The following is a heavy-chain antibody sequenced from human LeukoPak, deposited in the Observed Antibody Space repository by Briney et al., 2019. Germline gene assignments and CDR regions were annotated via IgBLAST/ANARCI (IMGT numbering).Heavy chain of an antibody. CDR2: IYHSGST. V-gene: IGHV4-30-2*01. CDR1: GGSISSGGYS. J-gene: IGHJ4*02. Sequence: SETLSLTCAVSGGSISSGGYSWSWIRQPPGKGLEWIGHIYHSGSTYYNPSLKSRVTISVDRSKNQFSLKLSSVTAADTAVYYCASDSNTYYDILTGYYRVGYFDYWGQGTLVTVSS. D-gene: IGHD3-9*01. CDR3: ASDSNTYYDILTGYYRVGYFDY.